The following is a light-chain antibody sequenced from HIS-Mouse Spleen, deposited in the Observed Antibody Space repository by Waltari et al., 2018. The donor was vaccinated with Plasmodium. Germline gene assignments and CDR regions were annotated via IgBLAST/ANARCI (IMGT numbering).Light chain of an antibody. J-gene: IGLJ1*01. CDR1: RSDVGGYHY. CDR2: DVS. CDR3: CSYAGSYTYV. V-gene: IGLV2-11*01. Sequence: QSALTQPRSVSGSPGQSVTISCTGTRSDVGGYHYVSWYQQHPGKAPKLMIYDVSKRPSGVTDRFSGSKSGNTASLTISGLQAEDEADYYCCSYAGSYTYVFGTGTKVTVL.